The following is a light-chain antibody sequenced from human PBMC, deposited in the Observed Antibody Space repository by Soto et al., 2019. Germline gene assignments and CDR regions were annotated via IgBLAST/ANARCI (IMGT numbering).Light chain of an antibody. Sequence: DIPMTQSPSSLSASVGDRVTITCRASQTIYSHLNWYQQKPGKAPKLLIFAASKLQRGVQSRFSVSGSGTDFTLTISSLQPEDFATYYCQQSYNTPRTFGPGTKMDIK. CDR2: AAS. CDR1: QTIYSH. J-gene: IGKJ3*01. CDR3: QQSYNTPRT. V-gene: IGKV1-39*01.